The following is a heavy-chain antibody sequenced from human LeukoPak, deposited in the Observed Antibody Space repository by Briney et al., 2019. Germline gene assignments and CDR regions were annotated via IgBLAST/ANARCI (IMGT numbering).Heavy chain of an antibody. CDR3: ARDDYGGRGEFDY. Sequence: GGSLRLSCAASGFTFSSYWMHWVRQAPGQGLVWVSRINSDGSTTTYADSVKGRFTISRDNAKDTLYLQMNSLRAEDTAVYYCARDDYGGRGEFDYWGQGTLVTVSS. J-gene: IGHJ4*02. D-gene: IGHD4-23*01. CDR1: GFTFSSYW. CDR2: INSDGSTT. V-gene: IGHV3-74*01.